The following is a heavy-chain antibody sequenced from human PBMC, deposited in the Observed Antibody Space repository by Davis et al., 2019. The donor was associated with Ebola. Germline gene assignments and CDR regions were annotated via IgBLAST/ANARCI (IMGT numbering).Heavy chain of an antibody. CDR2: IYYSGST. CDR3: AKSGLSFGVVKYHYGMDV. Sequence: SETLSLTCNVSGVSITPYYWNWIRQPPGKGLEWIGYIYYSGSTNYNPSLKSRVTISVDTSKNQFSLKLSSVTAADTAVYYCAKSGLSFGVVKYHYGMDVWGKGTTVTVSS. D-gene: IGHD3-3*01. V-gene: IGHV4-59*01. J-gene: IGHJ6*04. CDR1: GVSITPYY.